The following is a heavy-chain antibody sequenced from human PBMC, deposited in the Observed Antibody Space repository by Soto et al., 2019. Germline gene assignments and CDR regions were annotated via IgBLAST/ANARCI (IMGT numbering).Heavy chain of an antibody. CDR3: ARAVAVPADFDY. J-gene: IGHJ4*02. Sequence: QVQLVQSGAEEKKPGASVKVSCKASGDTFTGYAFHWVRQVPGQRLEWMGWINAGNGNTKYSQKFQGRVTITRDTSASTAYMELSSLRSEDTAVYYCARAVAVPADFDYWGQGTLVTVSS. D-gene: IGHD6-19*01. V-gene: IGHV1-3*05. CDR2: INAGNGNT. CDR1: GDTFTGYA.